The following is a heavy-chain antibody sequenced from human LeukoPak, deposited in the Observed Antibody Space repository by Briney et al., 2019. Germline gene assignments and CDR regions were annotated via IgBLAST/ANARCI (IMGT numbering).Heavy chain of an antibody. V-gene: IGHV1-46*01. Sequence: ASVKVSCKASGYTFTSYYMHWVRQAPGQGLEWMGIINPSGGSTSYAQKFQGRVTMTRDTSTSTVYMELSSLRSEDTAVYYCARDLIFGVVTYGMDVWGQRTTVTVSS. J-gene: IGHJ6*02. CDR2: INPSGGST. CDR1: GYTFTSYY. D-gene: IGHD3-3*01. CDR3: ARDLIFGVVTYGMDV.